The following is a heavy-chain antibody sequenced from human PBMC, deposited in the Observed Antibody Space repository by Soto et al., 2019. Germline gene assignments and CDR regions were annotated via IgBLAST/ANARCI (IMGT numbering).Heavy chain of an antibody. J-gene: IGHJ4*02. CDR2: IRQDGSEK. Sequence: TGGSLRLSCAASGFTFSSYWMSWVRQAPGKGLEWVANIRQDGSEKYYVDSVKGRFTISRDNAKNSLYLQMNSLRAEDTAIYFCAREAGGFITVRGVSYFDYWGLGTLVTVSS. V-gene: IGHV3-7*03. CDR1: GFTFSSYW. D-gene: IGHD3-10*01. CDR3: AREAGGFITVRGVSYFDY.